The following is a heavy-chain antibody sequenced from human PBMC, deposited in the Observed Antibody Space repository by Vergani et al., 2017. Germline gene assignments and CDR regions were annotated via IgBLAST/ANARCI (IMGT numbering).Heavy chain of an antibody. CDR3: ARQSRDVFCTNGVCPLGY. Sequence: EVHLVESGGGLVQPGRSLRLSCSGSGFTLGDYAMTWVRQATGKGLEWVSYISRSSSTIYYADSVKGRFTISRDNAKNSLHLQMNNLRAEDTAVYYCARQSRDVFCTNGVCPLGYWGQGALVAVSS. CDR2: ISRSSSTI. D-gene: IGHD2-8*01. J-gene: IGHJ4*02. CDR1: GFTLGDYA. V-gene: IGHV3-48*01.